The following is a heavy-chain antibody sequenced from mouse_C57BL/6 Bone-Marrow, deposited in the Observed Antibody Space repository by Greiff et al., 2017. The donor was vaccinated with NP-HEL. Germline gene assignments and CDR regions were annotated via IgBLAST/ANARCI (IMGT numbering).Heavy chain of an antibody. D-gene: IGHD1-1*01. CDR1: GFTFSDYG. J-gene: IGHJ1*03. CDR2: ISNLAYSI. Sequence: EVQGVESGGGLVQPGGSLKLSCAASGFTFSDYGMAWVRQAPRKGPEWVAFISNLAYSIYYADTVTGRFTISRENSTNTLYLELSSLRSEDTAIYYCARLGLYYGSSYVYWCFDVWGTGTTVTVSS. V-gene: IGHV5-15*01. CDR3: ARLGLYYGSSYVYWCFDV.